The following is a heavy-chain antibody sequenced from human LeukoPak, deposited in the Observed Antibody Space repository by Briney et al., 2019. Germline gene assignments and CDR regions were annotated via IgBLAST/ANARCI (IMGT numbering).Heavy chain of an antibody. V-gene: IGHV3-74*01. D-gene: IGHD4-23*01. J-gene: IGHJ1*01. CDR3: ARWDYGGNLH. CDR2: INSDGSST. Sequence: GGSLRLSCAASGFTFSSYWMHWVRQAPGEGLVWVSRINSDGSSTSYADSVKGRFTISRDNAKNTLYLQMNSLRAEDTAVYYCARWDYGGNLHWGQGTLVTVSS. CDR1: GFTFSSYW.